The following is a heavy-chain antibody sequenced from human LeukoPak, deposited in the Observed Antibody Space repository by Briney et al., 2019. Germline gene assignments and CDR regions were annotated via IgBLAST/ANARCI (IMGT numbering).Heavy chain of an antibody. V-gene: IGHV4-4*07. CDR3: ARGDYYDGGGRNWFDP. CDR2: IHTSWTT. D-gene: IGHD3-16*01. J-gene: IGHJ5*02. CDR1: GGSMSSYY. Sequence: SGTLSLTCTVSGGSMSSYYWSFIRQPAGKGLEWIGRIHTSWTTYYNPSLKSRVTMSVDTSRNQFSLRLTFVTAADTAVYYCARGDYYDGGGRNWFDPWGQGTLVTVSS.